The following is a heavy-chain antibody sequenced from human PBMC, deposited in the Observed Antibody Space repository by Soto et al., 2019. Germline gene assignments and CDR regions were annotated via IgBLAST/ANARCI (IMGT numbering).Heavy chain of an antibody. J-gene: IGHJ3*02. CDR3: TREGGGIAAAGAGNDAFDI. CDR1: GYTLSDYY. V-gene: IGHV1-2*02. Sequence: QVQLVQSGAEVKKPGASVTVSCKASGYTLSDYYIQWVRQAPGQGLEWMGWINPNSGDPNYAQKFQGRVTMSRYTSINTAYMELRWLRSEDTAVYYCTREGGGIAAAGAGNDAFDIWGQGTKVTVSS. D-gene: IGHD6-13*01. CDR2: INPNSGDP.